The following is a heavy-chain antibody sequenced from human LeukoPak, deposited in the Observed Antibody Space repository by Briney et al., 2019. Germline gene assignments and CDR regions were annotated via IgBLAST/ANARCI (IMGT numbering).Heavy chain of an antibody. D-gene: IGHD4-17*01. CDR3: ARDSPGDYIDY. CDR1: SFDFSYYS. CDR2: ISGTSGRSYR. J-gene: IGHJ4*02. Sequence: GGSLRLSCAASSFDFSYYSMNWVRQAPGKGLDWVSSISGTSGRSYRKYADSVKGRFTISRDNAKNSLYLQMNSLRAEDTAVYYCARDSPGDYIDYWGQGILVTVSS. V-gene: IGHV3-21*01.